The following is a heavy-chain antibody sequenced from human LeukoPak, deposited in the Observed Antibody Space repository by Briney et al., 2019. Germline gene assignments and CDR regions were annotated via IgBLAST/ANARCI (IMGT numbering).Heavy chain of an antibody. V-gene: IGHV3-15*01. CDR1: GFTFSNAW. Sequence: GGSLRLTCAASGFTFSNAWMTWVRQAPGKGLEWVGRIKSKTDGETIDYAAPVKGRFTISRDDSKNTLYLQMNSLKTEDTAVYYCTTKTAMVTDFIYFLGQGTRVTVSS. J-gene: IGHJ4*02. CDR2: IKSKTDGETI. CDR3: TTKTAMVTDFIYF. D-gene: IGHD5-18*01.